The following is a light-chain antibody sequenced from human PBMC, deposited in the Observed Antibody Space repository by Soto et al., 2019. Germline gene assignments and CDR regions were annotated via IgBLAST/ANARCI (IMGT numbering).Light chain of an antibody. Sequence: EIVLTQSPGTLSLSPGERATLSCRASQSVSSSYLAWYQQKPGQAPRLLIYGASSRATGIPDRFSGSGSGTDFTLTISRLETEDFAVYYCQQYGSSPTLSFCGGTKVDI. CDR1: QSVSSSY. V-gene: IGKV3-20*01. CDR2: GAS. J-gene: IGKJ4*01. CDR3: QQYGSSPTLS.